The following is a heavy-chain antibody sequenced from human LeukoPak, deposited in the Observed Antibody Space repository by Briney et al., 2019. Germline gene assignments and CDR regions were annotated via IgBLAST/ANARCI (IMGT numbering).Heavy chain of an antibody. CDR1: GFTFSSYS. Sequence: GGSLRLSCAASGFTFSSYSMNWVRQAPGKGLEWVSSISSSSSYIYYADSVKGRFTISRDNAKNSLYLQMNSLRAEDTAVYYCARDQEIGEQDVYPDYWGQGTLVTVSS. D-gene: IGHD1-26*01. CDR2: ISSSSSYI. CDR3: ARDQEIGEQDVYPDY. V-gene: IGHV3-21*01. J-gene: IGHJ4*02.